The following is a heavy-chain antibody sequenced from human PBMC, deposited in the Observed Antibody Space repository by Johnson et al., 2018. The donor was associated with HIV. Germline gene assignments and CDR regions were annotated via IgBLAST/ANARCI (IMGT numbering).Heavy chain of an antibody. V-gene: IGHV3-30*02. J-gene: IGHJ3*02. Sequence: HVQLVESGGGVVQPGGSLRLSCAASGFTFSTYGMHWVRQTPGEGLEWVTFIRFDGSNKYYADSVKGRFTISRDNSKNTLYLQMNSLRAEDTALYYCAKGSGGDFPNDAFDIWGQGTMVTVSS. D-gene: IGHD2-21*02. CDR3: AKGSGGDFPNDAFDI. CDR1: GFTFSTYG. CDR2: IRFDGSNK.